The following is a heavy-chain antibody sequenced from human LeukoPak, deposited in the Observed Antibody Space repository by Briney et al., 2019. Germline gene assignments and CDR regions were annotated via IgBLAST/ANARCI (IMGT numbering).Heavy chain of an antibody. CDR3: ARDDSSSKFDY. CDR2: ISTSSSCI. Sequence: GGSLRLSCAASGFNFNIYNMNWVRQAPGKGLEWVSSISTSSSCIYYADSVKGRFTISRDDAKNSLYLLMNSLRAEDTAVYYCARDDSSSKFDYWGQGTLVTVSS. D-gene: IGHD6-6*01. V-gene: IGHV3-21*01. J-gene: IGHJ4*02. CDR1: GFNFNIYN.